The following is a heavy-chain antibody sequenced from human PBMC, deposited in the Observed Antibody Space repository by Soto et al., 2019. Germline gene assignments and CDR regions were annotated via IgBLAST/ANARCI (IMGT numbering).Heavy chain of an antibody. J-gene: IGHJ5*02. CDR3: ARSYYDSTGFAVDP. CDR1: GASVSHGD. Sequence: QMQLQASGPGLVKPSETLSLTCNVSGASVSHGDWSWIRQPPGKGLEWIGFMYFGGSFNYNPSLTTRATISVETSTTQSSMKLTSVSASDTAVYYCARSYYDSTGFAVDPWGQGTLVTVSS. D-gene: IGHD3-22*01. V-gene: IGHV4-59*02. CDR2: MYFGGSF.